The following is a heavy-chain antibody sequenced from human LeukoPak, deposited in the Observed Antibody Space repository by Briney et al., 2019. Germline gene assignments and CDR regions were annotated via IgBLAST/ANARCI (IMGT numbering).Heavy chain of an antibody. V-gene: IGHV3-7*01. J-gene: IGHJ4*02. D-gene: IGHD1-7*01. CDR2: IKQDGSEK. CDR3: ARDSTTQAFDY. CDR1: GFTFSSYW. Sequence: GGSLRLSCAASGFTFSSYWMSWVRQAPGKGLEWVANIKQDGSEKYYVDSVKGRFTISRDNAKNSLYLQMNSLRAEDTAVHYCARDSTTQAFDYWGQGTLVTVSS.